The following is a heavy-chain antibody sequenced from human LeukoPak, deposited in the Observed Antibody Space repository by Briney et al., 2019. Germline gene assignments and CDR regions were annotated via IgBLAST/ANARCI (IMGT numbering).Heavy chain of an antibody. CDR3: ARRLAGGMDV. V-gene: IGHV5-51*01. CDR2: VYPGDSDT. D-gene: IGHD6-19*01. CDR1: GYNFTNYW. Sequence: HGESLKISCKGSGYNFTNYWIGWVRQMSGKGLEWMGVVYPGDSDTRYSPSLQGQVTVSVDKSISTAYLQWSSLKASDTAIYYCARRLAGGMDVWGQGTTVTVSS. J-gene: IGHJ6*02.